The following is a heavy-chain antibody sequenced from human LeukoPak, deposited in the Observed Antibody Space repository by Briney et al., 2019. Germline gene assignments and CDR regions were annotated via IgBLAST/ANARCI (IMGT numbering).Heavy chain of an antibody. CDR3: AKDEFEQLASSFDY. CDR1: GFTFDDHA. Sequence: GGSLRLSCAASGFTFDDHAMHWVRQAPGKGLEWVSGISWNSGSIGYADSVKGRFTISRDNAKNSLYLQMNSLRAEDTALYYCAKDEFEQLASSFDYWGQGTLVTVSS. CDR2: ISWNSGSI. V-gene: IGHV3-9*01. D-gene: IGHD6-13*01. J-gene: IGHJ4*02.